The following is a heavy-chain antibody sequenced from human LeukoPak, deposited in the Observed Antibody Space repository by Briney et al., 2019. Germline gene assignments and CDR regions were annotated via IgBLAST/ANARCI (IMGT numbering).Heavy chain of an antibody. D-gene: IGHD4-17*01. V-gene: IGHV3-23*01. CDR1: GFTFSSYA. Sequence: GGSLRLSCAASGFTFSSYAMRWLRQAPGKGLEWVSAISGSGGSTYYADSVKGRFTISRDNSKNTLYLQMNSLRAEDTAVYYCAKDRIQDYGVGGYFDYWGQGTLVTVSS. CDR2: ISGSGGST. CDR3: AKDRIQDYGVGGYFDY. J-gene: IGHJ4*02.